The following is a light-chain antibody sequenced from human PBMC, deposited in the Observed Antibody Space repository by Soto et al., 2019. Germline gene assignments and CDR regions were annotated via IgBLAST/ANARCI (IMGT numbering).Light chain of an antibody. J-gene: IGLJ1*01. V-gene: IGLV2-23*01. CDR1: SSDVGSYNL. Sequence: QSVLTQPASVSGSPGQSITISCTGTSSDVGSYNLVSWYQQHPGKAPKLMIYEGSKRPSGVSNRFSGSKSGNTASLTISGLQAEDEADYYCCSYAGSMGVFGSGTQLTVL. CDR2: EGS. CDR3: CSYAGSMGV.